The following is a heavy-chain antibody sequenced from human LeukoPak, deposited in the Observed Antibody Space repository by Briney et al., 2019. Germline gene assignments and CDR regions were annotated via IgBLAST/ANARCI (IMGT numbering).Heavy chain of an antibody. V-gene: IGHV2-70*11. J-gene: IGHJ4*02. Sequence: SGPALVKPTQTLTLTCTFSGFPLTTRGMCLSWLRQPPGKALEWLARIDWDESKYYSTSLRTRLTISKGSSKNQVVLTMTNVDPVDTATYYCARILTTSEEYYFDYWGQGTLVTVSS. CDR1: GFPLTTRGMC. CDR2: IDWDESK. CDR3: ARILTTSEEYYFDY. D-gene: IGHD2/OR15-2a*01.